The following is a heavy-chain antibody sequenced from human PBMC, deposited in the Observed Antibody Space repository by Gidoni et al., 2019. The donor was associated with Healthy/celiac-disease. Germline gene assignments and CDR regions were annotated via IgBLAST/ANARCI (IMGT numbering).Heavy chain of an antibody. CDR1: GFTFSSYA. J-gene: IGHJ4*02. CDR2: ISGSGGST. Sequence: EVQLLASGGGLVQPGGSLRLSCAASGFTFSSYAMSWVRQAPGKGLDWVSAISGSGGSTYYADSVKGRFTISRDNSKNTLYLQMNSLRAEDTAVYYCAKDTSQQLVFDYWGQGTLVTVSS. V-gene: IGHV3-23*01. D-gene: IGHD6-13*01. CDR3: AKDTSQQLVFDY.